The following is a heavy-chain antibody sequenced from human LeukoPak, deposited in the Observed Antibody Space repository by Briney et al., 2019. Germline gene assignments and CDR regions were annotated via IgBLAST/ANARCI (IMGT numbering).Heavy chain of an antibody. CDR2: IASRGEST. V-gene: IGHV3-23*01. D-gene: IGHD3-22*01. J-gene: IGHJ4*02. CDR3: ARDRPNYYGSDGHYYRRDGDY. Sequence: GGSLRLSCAASGFTFSIYAMSWVRQAPGKGLQWVSSIASRGESTWYVDSVKGRFTITGDNSENTLYLQMHSLRAEDTAVYYCARDRPNYYGSDGHYYRRDGDYWGRGTLVSVSS. CDR1: GFTFSIYA.